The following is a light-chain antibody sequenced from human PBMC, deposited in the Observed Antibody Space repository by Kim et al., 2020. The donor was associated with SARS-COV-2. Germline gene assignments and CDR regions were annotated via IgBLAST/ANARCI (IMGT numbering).Light chain of an antibody. J-gene: IGLJ3*02. CDR1: KLGDKY. CDR2: QDN. CDR3: QAWDNTNWV. Sequence: SYELTQPPSVSVSPGQTASITCFGDKLGDKYACWYQQRPGQSPVLVMYQDNKRPSGIPERFSGSNSGNTATLTISGTQAMDEADYYCQAWDNTNWVFGGGTQLTVL. V-gene: IGLV3-1*01.